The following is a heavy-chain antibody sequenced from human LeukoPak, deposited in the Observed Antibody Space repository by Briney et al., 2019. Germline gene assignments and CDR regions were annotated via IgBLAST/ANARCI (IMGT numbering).Heavy chain of an antibody. J-gene: IGHJ4*02. CDR1: GYTLTELS. V-gene: IGHV1-24*01. CDR2: FDPEDGET. D-gene: IGHD3-22*01. CDR3: ASYDSSGYYEYYFDY. Sequence: ASVKVSCKVSGYTLTELSMHWVRQAPGKELEWMGGFDPEDGETIYAQKFQGRVTMTEDTSTDTAYMELSSLRSEDTAVYYCASYDSSGYYEYYFDYWGQGTLVTVSS.